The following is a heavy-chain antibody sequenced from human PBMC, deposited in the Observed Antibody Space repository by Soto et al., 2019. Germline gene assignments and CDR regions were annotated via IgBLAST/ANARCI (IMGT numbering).Heavy chain of an antibody. CDR3: AKDGGTSRPLFHDY. V-gene: IGHV3-23*01. Sequence: GGSLRLSCVGSGFSFSNYAMNWVRQAPGKGLEWVSSLGGTDGNTYYADSVKGRFTISRDNSRNTLYLQMNSLRAGDTAVYYCAKDGGTSRPLFHDYWGRGTLVTVSS. CDR2: LGGTDGNT. CDR1: GFSFSNYA. J-gene: IGHJ4*02.